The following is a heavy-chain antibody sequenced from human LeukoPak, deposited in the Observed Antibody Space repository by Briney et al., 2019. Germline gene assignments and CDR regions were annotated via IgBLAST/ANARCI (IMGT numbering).Heavy chain of an antibody. D-gene: IGHD3-16*02. J-gene: IGHJ4*02. CDR3: TTDSPSGVKLRAYVWGSYPYY. CDR2: IKSKTDGGTT. Sequence: GGSLRLSCAASGFTFSSYAMSWVRQAPGKGLEWVGRIKSKTDGGTTDYAAPVKGRFTISRDDSKNTLYLQMNSLKTEDTAVYYCTTDSPSGVKLRAYVWGSYPYYWGQGTLVTVSS. CDR1: GFTFSSYA. V-gene: IGHV3-15*01.